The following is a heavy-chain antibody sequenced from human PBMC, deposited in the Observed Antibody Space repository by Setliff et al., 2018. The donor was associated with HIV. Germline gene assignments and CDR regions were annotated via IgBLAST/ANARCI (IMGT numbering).Heavy chain of an antibody. CDR3: AHRGIAAAGTHFDY. CDR1: GFSLATDGVS. Sequence: SGPTLVNPTQTLTLTCDFSGFSLATDGVSVGWIRQPPGKGPEWLALIYWDGDKRYNPSLKDRLTITKATSNNHVVLMMSNMDPVDTATYYCAHRGIAAAGTHFDYWGQGTLVTVSS. CDR2: IYWDGDK. J-gene: IGHJ4*02. V-gene: IGHV2-5*02. D-gene: IGHD6-13*01.